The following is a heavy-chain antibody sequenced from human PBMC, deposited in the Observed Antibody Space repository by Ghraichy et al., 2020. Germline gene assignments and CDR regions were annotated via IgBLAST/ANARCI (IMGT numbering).Heavy chain of an antibody. J-gene: IGHJ4*02. D-gene: IGHD3-10*01. Sequence: SETLSLTCTVSGGSISSSSYYWGWIRQPPGKGLEWIGSIYYSGSTYYNPSLKSRVTISVDTSKNQFSLKLSSVTAADTAVYYCARLTVRGSVYWGQGTLVTVS. V-gene: IGHV4-39*01. CDR1: GGSISSSSYY. CDR2: IYYSGST. CDR3: ARLTVRGSVY.